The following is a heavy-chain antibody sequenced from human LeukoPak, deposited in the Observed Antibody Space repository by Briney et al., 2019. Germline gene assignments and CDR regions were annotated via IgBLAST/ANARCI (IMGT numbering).Heavy chain of an antibody. CDR2: ISGSGGST. CDR1: GFTFSSYA. D-gene: IGHD6-19*01. J-gene: IGHJ4*02. V-gene: IGHV3-23*01. CDR3: AKDLSSGWWPRTLFDY. Sequence: PGGSLRLSCAASGFTFSSYAMSWVRQAPGKGLEWVSAISGSGGSTYYADSVKGRFTISRDNSKNTLYLQMNSLRAEDTAVYYCAKDLSSGWWPRTLFDYWGQGTLVTVSS.